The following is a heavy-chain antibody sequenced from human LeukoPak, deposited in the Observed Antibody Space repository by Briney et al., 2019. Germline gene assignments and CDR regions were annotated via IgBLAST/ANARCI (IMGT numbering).Heavy chain of an antibody. J-gene: IGHJ4*02. CDR1: GGSISSGDYY. CDR3: ARDGGYYDSSGYYFGY. V-gene: IGHV4-31*03. Sequence: PSQTLSLTCTVSGGSISSGDYYWSWIRQHPGKGLEWIGYIYYSGSTYYNPSLKSRVTISVDTSKNQFSLKLSSVTAADTAVYYCARDGGYYDSSGYYFGYWGQGTLVTVSS. CDR2: IYYSGST. D-gene: IGHD3-22*01.